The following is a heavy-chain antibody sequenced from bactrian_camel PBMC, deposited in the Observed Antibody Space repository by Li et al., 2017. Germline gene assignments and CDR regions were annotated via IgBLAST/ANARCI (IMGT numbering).Heavy chain of an antibody. CDR1: VYRYSTYC. D-gene: IGHD2*01. CDR3: AVGLFYSGGYYYSSFGY. V-gene: IGHV3S53*01. J-gene: IGHJ6*01. CDR2: IDTDGST. Sequence: HVQLVESGGGSVQSGGSLRLSCVASVYRYSTYCMGWFRQAPGKEREGVAVIDTDGSTRYADSVKGRFTISRDNAKNTLSLLMNSLKPEDTAIYYCAVGLFYSGGYYYSSFGYWGQG.